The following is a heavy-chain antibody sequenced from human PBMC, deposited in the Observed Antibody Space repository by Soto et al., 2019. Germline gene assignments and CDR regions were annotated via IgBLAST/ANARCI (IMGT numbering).Heavy chain of an antibody. D-gene: IGHD6-19*01. CDR2: IYYSGST. CDR1: GGSISSSSYY. J-gene: IGHJ4*02. Sequence: SETLSLTCTVSGGSISSSSYYWGWIRQPPGKGLEWIGSIYYSGSTYYNPSLKSRVTISVDTSKNQFSLKLSSVTAADTAVYYCARRLARFSSGWYFDYWGQGTLVTVSS. CDR3: ARRLARFSSGWYFDY. V-gene: IGHV4-39*01.